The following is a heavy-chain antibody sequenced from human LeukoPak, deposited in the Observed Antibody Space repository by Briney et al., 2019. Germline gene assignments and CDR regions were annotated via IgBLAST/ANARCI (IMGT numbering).Heavy chain of an antibody. CDR1: GGSISSYY. CDR2: IYYSGST. CDR3: ARELTYYYDSSGYYFED. Sequence: PSETLSLTCTVSGGSISSYYWSWIRQPPGKGLEWIGYIYYSGSTNYNPSLKSRVTISVDTSKNQFSLKLSSVTAADTAVYYCARELTYYYDSSGYYFEDWGQGTLVTVSS. D-gene: IGHD3-22*01. J-gene: IGHJ1*01. V-gene: IGHV4-59*01.